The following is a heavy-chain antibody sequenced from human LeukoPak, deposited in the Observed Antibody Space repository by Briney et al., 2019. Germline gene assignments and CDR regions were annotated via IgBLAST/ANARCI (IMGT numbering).Heavy chain of an antibody. CDR1: GGSISSYY. V-gene: IGHV4-59*01. D-gene: IGHD1-26*01. J-gene: IGHJ5*02. CDR3: ARGERGYWFDP. CDR2: IYYSGST. Sequence: SETLSLTCTVSGGSISSYYWSWIRQPPGKGLEWIGYIYYSGSTNYNPSLKSRVTISVDTFKNQFSLKLSSVTAADTAVYYCARGERGYWFDPWGQGTLVTVSS.